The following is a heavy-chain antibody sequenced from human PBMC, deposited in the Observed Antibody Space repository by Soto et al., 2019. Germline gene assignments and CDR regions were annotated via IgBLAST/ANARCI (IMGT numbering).Heavy chain of an antibody. CDR3: VRRGSSCYTKGDY. CDR1: GGSISSTNYY. J-gene: IGHJ4*02. D-gene: IGHD2-2*02. CDR2: IYYSGSA. Sequence: SETLSLTCTVSGGSISSTNYYWGWIRQPPGKGLEWIGSIYYSGSASYNPSLKSRVTISVDTSKSQFSLKLNSVTAADSAVYYCVRRGSSCYTKGDYWGQGTLVTVSS. V-gene: IGHV4-39*01.